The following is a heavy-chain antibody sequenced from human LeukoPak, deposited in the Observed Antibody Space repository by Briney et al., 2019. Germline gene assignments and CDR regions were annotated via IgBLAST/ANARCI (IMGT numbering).Heavy chain of an antibody. CDR2: FDPEDGET. CDR3: ATGEVAAAGTDYFDY. J-gene: IGHJ4*02. Sequence: GASVKVSCKVSGYTLTELSMHWVRQAPGKGLEWMGGFDPEDGETIYAQKFQGRVTMTEDTSTDTAYMELSSLRSEDTAVYYCATGEVAAAGTDYFDYWGQGTLVTVSS. V-gene: IGHV1-24*01. D-gene: IGHD6-13*01. CDR1: GYTLTELS.